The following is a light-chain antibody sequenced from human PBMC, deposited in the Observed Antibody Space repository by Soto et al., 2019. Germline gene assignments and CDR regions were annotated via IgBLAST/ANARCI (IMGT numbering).Light chain of an antibody. CDR1: TGAVTSAFY. V-gene: IGLV7-43*01. Sequence: QAVVTQQPSLTVSPGGTVTLTCAGTTGAVTSAFYPTWLQQKPGQVPKLLIYSTSNRPSWTPARFSGSLLGGKAALTLSGVQPEDEAAYYCFRYYGASQPVVFGGGTKLTVL. J-gene: IGLJ2*01. CDR3: FRYYGASQPVV. CDR2: STS.